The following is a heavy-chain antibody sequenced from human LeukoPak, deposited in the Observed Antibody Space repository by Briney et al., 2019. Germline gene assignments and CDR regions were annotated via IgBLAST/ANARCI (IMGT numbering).Heavy chain of an antibody. J-gene: IGHJ6*03. V-gene: IGHV3-23*01. CDR3: AKDLYYGSELQDYYMDV. CDR1: GFTFSSYG. D-gene: IGHD3-10*01. CDR2: ISGSGGST. Sequence: PGGSLRLSCAASGFTFSSYGMSWVRQAPGKGLEWVSAISGSGGSTYYADSVKGRFTISRDNSKNTLYLQMNSLRAEDTAVYYCAKDLYYGSELQDYYMDVWGKGTTVTISS.